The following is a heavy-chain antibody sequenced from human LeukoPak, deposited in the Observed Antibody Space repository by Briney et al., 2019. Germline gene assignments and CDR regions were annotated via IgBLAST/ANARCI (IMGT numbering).Heavy chain of an antibody. J-gene: IGHJ3*02. D-gene: IGHD4-11*01. CDR2: IYYSGST. Sequence: SETLSLTCTVSGGSISSYYWSWIRQPPGKGLEWIGYIYYSGSTNYNPSLKSRVTISVDTSKNQFSLKLNSVTAADTAVYYCARDYLQAFDIWGQGTMVTVSS. V-gene: IGHV4-59*12. CDR3: ARDYLQAFDI. CDR1: GGSISSYY.